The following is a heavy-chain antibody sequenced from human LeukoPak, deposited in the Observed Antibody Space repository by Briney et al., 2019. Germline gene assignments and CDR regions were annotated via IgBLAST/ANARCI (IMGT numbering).Heavy chain of an antibody. J-gene: IGHJ4*02. Sequence: SETLSLTCTVSGGSISSYYWTWIQQPPGKELEWIGYIYKSGSTNYNPSLQSRVSMSVDTSNNQISLKLTSVTAADTAVYYCARRATTGPPYYLDYWGQGTLVTVSS. CDR3: ARRATTGPPYYLDY. V-gene: IGHV4-59*08. D-gene: IGHD1-26*01. CDR2: IYKSGST. CDR1: GGSISSYY.